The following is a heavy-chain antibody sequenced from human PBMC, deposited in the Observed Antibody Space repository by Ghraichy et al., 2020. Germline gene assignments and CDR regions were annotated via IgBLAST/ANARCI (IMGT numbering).Heavy chain of an antibody. CDR1: GASISSSNYY. J-gene: IGHJ4*02. CDR2: LSYSGTT. D-gene: IGHD3-16*01. Sequence: SETLSLTCTVSGASISSSNYYWSWIRQPPGKGLEWIGSLSYSGTTYYNPSLQSRITTSVDTSKNQFSLELTSVTAADTAVYYCATAAMLHPALFTFWGRGTLVTVSS. CDR3: ATAAMLHPALFTF. V-gene: IGHV4-39*02.